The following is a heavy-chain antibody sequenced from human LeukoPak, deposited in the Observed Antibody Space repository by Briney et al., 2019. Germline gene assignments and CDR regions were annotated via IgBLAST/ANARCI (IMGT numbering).Heavy chain of an antibody. CDR1: LGTFSSYA. CDR2: IIPIFGTA. Sequence: SVKVSRKASLGTFSSYAISWVRQAPGQGLEWMGGIIPIFGTANYAQKFQGRVTITADESTSTDYMELSSLRSEDTAVYYCARDRNWGPYYYYYMDVWGKGTTVTVSS. V-gene: IGHV1-69*13. D-gene: IGHD7-27*01. J-gene: IGHJ6*03. CDR3: ARDRNWGPYYYYYMDV.